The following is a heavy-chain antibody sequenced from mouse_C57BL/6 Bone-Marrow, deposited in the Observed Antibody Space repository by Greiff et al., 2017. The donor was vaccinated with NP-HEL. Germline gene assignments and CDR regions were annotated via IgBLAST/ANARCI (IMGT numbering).Heavy chain of an antibody. Sequence: VKLQQSGAELVRPGASVTLSCKASGYTFTDYEMHWVKQTPVHGLEWIGAIDPETGGTAYNQKFKGKAILTADKSSSTAYMELRSLTSEDADDYYCTDLLRYYFDYWGQGTTLTVSS. D-gene: IGHD1-1*01. CDR3: TDLLRYYFDY. CDR1: GYTFTDYE. CDR2: IDPETGGT. J-gene: IGHJ2*01. V-gene: IGHV1-15*01.